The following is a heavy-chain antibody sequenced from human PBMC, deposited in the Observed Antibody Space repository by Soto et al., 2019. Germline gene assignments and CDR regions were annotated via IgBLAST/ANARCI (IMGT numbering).Heavy chain of an antibody. CDR2: TYYRSKWYN. CDR1: GDSVSSNSAA. CDR3: ARDMGGPGAYSSSWYSRYYFDY. V-gene: IGHV6-1*01. Sequence: SPTLSLTCAISGDSVSSNSAAWTWIRQSPSRGLEWLGRTYYRSKWYNDYAVSVKSRITINPDTSKNQFSLQLNSVTPEDTAVYYCARDMGGPGAYSSSWYSRYYFDYWGQGTLVTVSS. J-gene: IGHJ4*02. D-gene: IGHD6-13*01.